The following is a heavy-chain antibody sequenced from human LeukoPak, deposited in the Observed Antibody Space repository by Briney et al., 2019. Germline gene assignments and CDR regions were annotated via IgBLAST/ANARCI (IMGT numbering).Heavy chain of an antibody. V-gene: IGHV3-21*01. CDR2: ISSSSSYI. Sequence: GGSLRLSCAASGFTFSSYSMNWVRQAPGKGLEWVSSISSSSSYIYYADSVKGRFTISRDNAKNSLYLQMNSLRAEDTAVYYCARDPPTNPSDILTAPGNYWGQGTLVTVSS. CDR3: ARDPPTNPSDILTAPGNY. D-gene: IGHD3-9*01. CDR1: GFTFSSYS. J-gene: IGHJ4*02.